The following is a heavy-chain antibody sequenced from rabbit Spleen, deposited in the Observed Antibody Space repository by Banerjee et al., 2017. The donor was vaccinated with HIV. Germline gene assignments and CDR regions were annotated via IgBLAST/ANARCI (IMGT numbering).Heavy chain of an antibody. J-gene: IGHJ4*01. V-gene: IGHV1S45*01. CDR3: AREKSGNHGHDL. D-gene: IGHD3-1*01. CDR1: GFSFSSGYD. Sequence: QEQLEESGGDLVQPEGSLTLTCKASGFSFSSGYDMCWVRQAPGKGLEWIACIYSGSVNNYYASWATGRFTISKTSSTTVTLQMTSLTAADTATYFCAREKSGNHGHDLWGPGTLVTVS. CDR2: IYSGSVNN.